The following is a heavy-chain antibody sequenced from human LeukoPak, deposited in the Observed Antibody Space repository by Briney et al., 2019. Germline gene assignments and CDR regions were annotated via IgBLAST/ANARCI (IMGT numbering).Heavy chain of an antibody. D-gene: IGHD3-10*01. Sequence: GESLKISCQVSGYLFTNYSIGWVRQMPGKGLESMGIIYPADSDTTYSPSFQGQVTISVDKSISTIYLHWSSLKASDTAIYYCAIQSRDGSNTRGYFFDYWGQGTLVTVSS. J-gene: IGHJ4*02. CDR3: AIQSRDGSNTRGYFFDY. CDR2: IYPADSDT. CDR1: GYLFTNYS. V-gene: IGHV5-51*01.